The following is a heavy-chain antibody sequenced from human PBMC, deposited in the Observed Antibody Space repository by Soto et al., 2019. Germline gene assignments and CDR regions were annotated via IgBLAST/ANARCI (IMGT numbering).Heavy chain of an antibody. V-gene: IGHV1-69*06. CDR2: IIPIFGTA. J-gene: IGHJ5*02. CDR3: ARDRSYYDFWSGYYEYNWFDP. Sequence: SVKVSCKASGGTFSSYAISWVRQAPGQGLDWMGGIIPIFGTANYAQKFQGRVTITADKSTSTAYMELSSLRSEDTAVYYCARDRSYYDFWSGYYEYNWFDPWGQGTLVTVSS. CDR1: GGTFSSYA. D-gene: IGHD3-3*01.